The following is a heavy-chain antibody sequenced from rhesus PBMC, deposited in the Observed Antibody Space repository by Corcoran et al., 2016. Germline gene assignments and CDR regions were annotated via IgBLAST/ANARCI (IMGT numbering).Heavy chain of an antibody. D-gene: IGHD1-44*02. CDR1: GGSISSNY. CDR2: ISGSGGSP. J-gene: IGHJ5-1*01. CDR3: VRGPEGGRGRRFDF. V-gene: IGHV4-173*01. Sequence: QLQLQESGPGLVQPSETLSLTCAVSGGSISSNYWSWIRQPPGKGLEWIGRISGSGGSPDSNPSLKSRVTISTDTSRNQFSLNLNSVTIADTAVYYCVRGPEGGRGRRFDFWGPGVLVTVSS.